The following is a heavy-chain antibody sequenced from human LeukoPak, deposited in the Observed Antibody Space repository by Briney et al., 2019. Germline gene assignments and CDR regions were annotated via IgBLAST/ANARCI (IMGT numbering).Heavy chain of an antibody. CDR1: GGSISSYY. Sequence: PSETLSLTCTVSGGSISSYYWSWIRQPPGKGLEWIGYIYYSGSNNYNPSLKSRVTISVDTSKNQFSLKLSSVTAADTAVYYCAGSYYYDGPRYWGEGTLVTVSS. CDR3: AGSYYYDGPRY. CDR2: IYYSGSN. J-gene: IGHJ4*02. V-gene: IGHV4-59*08. D-gene: IGHD3-22*01.